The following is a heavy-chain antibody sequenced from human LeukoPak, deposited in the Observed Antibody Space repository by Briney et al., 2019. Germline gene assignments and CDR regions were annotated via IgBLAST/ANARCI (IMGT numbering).Heavy chain of an antibody. Sequence: PSETLSLTCTVSGGSISSGGYYWSWIRQHPGKGLEWIGYIYYSGSTYYNPSLKSRVTISVDTSKNQFSLKLSSVTAADTAVYYCARLFRVVRWFDPWGQGTLVTVSS. D-gene: IGHD2-21*01. CDR3: ARLFRVVRWFDP. CDR2: IYYSGST. CDR1: GGSISSGGYY. V-gene: IGHV4-31*03. J-gene: IGHJ5*02.